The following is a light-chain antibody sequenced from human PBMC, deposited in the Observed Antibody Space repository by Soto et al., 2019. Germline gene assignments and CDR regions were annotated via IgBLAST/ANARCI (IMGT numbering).Light chain of an antibody. J-gene: IGLJ2*01. Sequence: QSALTQPPSASGSPGQSVTISCTGTSSDVGGYNYVSWYQQHPGNAPKLMIYDVSKRPSGVPDRFSGSKSANTASLTVSGLQAEDEADYYCSSYAGSNNFVVFGGGTKLTVL. CDR2: DVS. CDR1: SSDVGGYNY. V-gene: IGLV2-8*01. CDR3: SSYAGSNNFVV.